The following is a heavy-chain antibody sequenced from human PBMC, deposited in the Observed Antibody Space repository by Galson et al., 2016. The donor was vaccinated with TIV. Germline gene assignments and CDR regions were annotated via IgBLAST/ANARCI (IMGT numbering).Heavy chain of an antibody. CDR3: ATLGGYFGSGSYKTDF. D-gene: IGHD3-10*01. Sequence: SVKVSCKASGGAFSDYGISWVRQAPGQGLEWMGRIIPIFHSAKSAQKFQDRVTITADESKSTVYMELSSLRSEDTAVYYCATLGGYFGSGSYKTDFWGQGTLVSVSS. J-gene: IGHJ4*02. CDR2: IIPIFHSA. V-gene: IGHV1-69*13. CDR1: GGAFSDYG.